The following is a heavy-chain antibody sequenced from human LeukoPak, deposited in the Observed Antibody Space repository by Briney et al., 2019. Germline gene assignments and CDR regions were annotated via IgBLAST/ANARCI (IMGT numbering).Heavy chain of an antibody. J-gene: IGHJ4*02. D-gene: IGHD5-24*01. CDR3: ARDRWRLQPDY. V-gene: IGHV4-59*01. CDR2: IYYSGST. Sequence: PSETLSLTCTVSGGSMSSYYWSWIRQPPGKGMEWVGYIYYSGSTNYNPSLKSRVTISVDTSKNQFSLQLTSVTAADTAVYYCARDRWRLQPDYWGQGILVTVSS. CDR1: GGSMSSYY.